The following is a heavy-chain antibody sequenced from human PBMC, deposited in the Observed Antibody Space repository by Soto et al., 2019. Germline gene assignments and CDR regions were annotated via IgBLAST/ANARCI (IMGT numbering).Heavy chain of an antibody. J-gene: IGHJ6*02. CDR1: GFTFSSYA. V-gene: IGHV3-23*01. CDR3: AKDVRIAAAGTGPHHAYYYYGMDV. CDR2: ISGSGGST. Sequence: PGGSLRLSCAASGFTFSSYAMSWVRQAPGKGLEWVSAISGSGGSTYYADSVKGRFTISRDNSKNTLYLQMNSLRAEDTAVYYCAKDVRIAAAGTGPHHAYYYYGMDVWGQGTTVTV. D-gene: IGHD6-13*01.